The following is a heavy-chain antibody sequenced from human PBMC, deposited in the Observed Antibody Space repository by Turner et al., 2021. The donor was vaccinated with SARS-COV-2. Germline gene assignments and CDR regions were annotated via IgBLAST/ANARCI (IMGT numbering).Heavy chain of an antibody. D-gene: IGHD6-19*01. CDR1: GYTFTNYG. CDR2: ISSYNGNT. Sequence: QVQLVQSGAEVKTPGASVKVSCKASGYTFTNYGISWVRQAPGQGLEWMGWISSYNGNTNYAQNLQGRVTLTTDTSTSTAYMEVRSLRSDDTAIYYCARDWAGGYYFDFWGQGTLVTVSS. J-gene: IGHJ4*02. V-gene: IGHV1-18*01. CDR3: ARDWAGGYYFDF.